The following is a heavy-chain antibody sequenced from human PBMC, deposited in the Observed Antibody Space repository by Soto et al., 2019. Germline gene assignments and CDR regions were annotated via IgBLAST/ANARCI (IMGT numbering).Heavy chain of an antibody. J-gene: IGHJ4*02. CDR1: AGSINAYY. CDR2: IYYSGST. D-gene: IGHD7-27*01. CDR3: ARVDWGSFDH. Sequence: SETLSLTCTVSAGSINAYYWSWIRQPPGKGLEWIGYIYYSGSTNYNPSLKSRVTISVDTSKNQFSLKLSSVTAADTAVYYCARVDWGSFDHWGQGTLVTVSS. V-gene: IGHV4-59*01.